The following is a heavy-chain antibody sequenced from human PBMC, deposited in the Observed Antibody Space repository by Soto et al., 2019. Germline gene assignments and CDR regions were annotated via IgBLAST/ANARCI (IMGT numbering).Heavy chain of an antibody. J-gene: IGHJ4*02. D-gene: IGHD3-10*01. CDR2: ISGSGGST. Sequence: GGSLRLSCAASGFAFSTYAMSWVRQAPGKGLDWVSGISGSGGSTYYADSGKGRFTISRDNSENTLYLQMNSLRADDSAVYFCARGSKDSYPGSRIFDFWGRGTLVTVSS. V-gene: IGHV3-23*01. CDR3: ARGSKDSYPGSRIFDF. CDR1: GFAFSTYA.